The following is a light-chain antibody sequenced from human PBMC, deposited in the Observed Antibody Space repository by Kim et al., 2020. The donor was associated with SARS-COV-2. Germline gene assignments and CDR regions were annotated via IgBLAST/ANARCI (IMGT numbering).Light chain of an antibody. CDR3: QQYHTSPYT. V-gene: IGKV4-1*01. J-gene: IGKJ2*01. Sequence: RATINCKSTQSVLHNSNNKNYLAWYQQKPRQPPKLLIYWASTRESGVPDRFIGSGSGTDFTLTISSLQAEDVAIYYCQQYHTSPYTFGRGTKLEIK. CDR2: WAS. CDR1: QSVLHNSNNKNY.